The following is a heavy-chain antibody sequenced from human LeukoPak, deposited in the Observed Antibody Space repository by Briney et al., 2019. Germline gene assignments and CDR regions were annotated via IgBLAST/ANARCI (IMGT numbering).Heavy chain of an antibody. D-gene: IGHD7-27*01. V-gene: IGHV3-53*01. CDR1: GITVSSNF. CDR2: IYRDGTT. Sequence: GGSLRLSCPASGITVSSNFMTWVRQAPGKGLEWVSVIYRDGTTYYADSVKGRFTISRDTSRNTLDLQMNSLRAEDTAVYYCAKTGGPWDWGQGALVTVSS. CDR3: AKTGGPWD. J-gene: IGHJ4*02.